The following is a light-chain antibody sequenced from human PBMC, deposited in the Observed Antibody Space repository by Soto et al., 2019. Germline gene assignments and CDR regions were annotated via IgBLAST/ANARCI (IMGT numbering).Light chain of an antibody. Sequence: DIQMTQSPSSLSASVGDRVTITCQASQDISNYLNWYQQKPGKAPKLLIYDASNLETGVPSRFSGSGSATDFNSTISSLQPEDIATYYCQQYDNLLITFGQGTRLEIK. J-gene: IGKJ5*01. CDR1: QDISNY. CDR3: QQYDNLLIT. V-gene: IGKV1-33*01. CDR2: DAS.